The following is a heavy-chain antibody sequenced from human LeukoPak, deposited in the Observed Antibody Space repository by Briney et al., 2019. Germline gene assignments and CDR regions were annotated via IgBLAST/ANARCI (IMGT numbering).Heavy chain of an antibody. V-gene: IGHV1-18*01. D-gene: IGHD3-9*01. Sequence: ASVKVSCKASGYTFTSYGISWVRQAPGQGLEWMGWISAYNGNTNYAQKLQGRVTMTTDTSTSTAYMELRSLRSDDTAVYYCARDPQSTSDYDILTDNYYYYGMDVWGQGTTVNVSS. CDR1: GYTFTSYG. CDR3: ARDPQSTSDYDILTDNYYYYGMDV. J-gene: IGHJ6*02. CDR2: ISAYNGNT.